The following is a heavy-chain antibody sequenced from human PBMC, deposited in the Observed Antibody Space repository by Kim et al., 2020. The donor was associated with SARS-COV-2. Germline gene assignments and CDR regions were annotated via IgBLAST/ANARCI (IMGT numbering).Heavy chain of an antibody. Sequence: GGSLRLSCAASGFIFSSYSMNWVRQAPGKGLEWVSFISSSSSYINYADSVKGRFTISRDNAKNALYLQMNSLRAEDTAVYYCARYPGHCSSISCYGGVYWGQGTLVPCSS. J-gene: IGHJ4*02. CDR1: GFIFSSYS. D-gene: IGHD2-2*01. CDR2: ISSSSSYI. V-gene: IGHV3-21*01. CDR3: ARYPGHCSSISCYGGVY.